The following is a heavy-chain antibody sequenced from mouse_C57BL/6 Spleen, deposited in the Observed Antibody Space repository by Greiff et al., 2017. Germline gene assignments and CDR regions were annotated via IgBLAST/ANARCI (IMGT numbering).Heavy chain of an antibody. Sequence: QVQLQQSGAELVRPGTSVKVSCKASGYAFTNYLIEWVKQRPGQGLEWIGVINPGSGGTNYNEKFKGKATLTADKSSSTAYMQLSSLTSEDSAVYFCARETTTVVFDYWGQGTTLTVSS. CDR2: INPGSGGT. CDR1: GYAFTNYL. CDR3: ARETTTVVFDY. V-gene: IGHV1-54*01. J-gene: IGHJ2*01. D-gene: IGHD1-1*01.